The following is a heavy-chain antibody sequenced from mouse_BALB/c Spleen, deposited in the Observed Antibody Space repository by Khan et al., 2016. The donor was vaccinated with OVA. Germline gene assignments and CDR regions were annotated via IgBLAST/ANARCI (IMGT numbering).Heavy chain of an antibody. Sequence: EVHLVESGGGLVKPGGSLKLSCAASGFTFSTYAMCWVRQTPEKRLERVATIGSDGDYTDSPDNLTGRFTISSDNAKNTLSLQMSCLRSEDTAMYYCASSAYGNCAYWGQGTLVTVSA. D-gene: IGHD2-1*01. V-gene: IGHV5-9-3*01. CDR1: GFTFSTYA. J-gene: IGHJ3*01. CDR3: ASSAYGNCAY. CDR2: IGSDGDYT.